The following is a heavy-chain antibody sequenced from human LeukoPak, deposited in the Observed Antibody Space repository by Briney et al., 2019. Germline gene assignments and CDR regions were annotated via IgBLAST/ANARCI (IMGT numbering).Heavy chain of an antibody. J-gene: IGHJ4*02. Sequence: PGGSLRLSCAASGLXFTDFYISWIRQAPGKGLEWLSDISRSSTDTNYADSVKGRFTISRDNAKNSLFLQLNSLRAEDTAVYYCARKTYYYDSGSYSKSYYFDYWGQGTLVTVSS. CDR1: GLXFTDFY. V-gene: IGHV3-11*06. CDR3: ARKTYYYDSGSYSKSYYFDY. CDR2: ISRSSTDT. D-gene: IGHD3-10*01.